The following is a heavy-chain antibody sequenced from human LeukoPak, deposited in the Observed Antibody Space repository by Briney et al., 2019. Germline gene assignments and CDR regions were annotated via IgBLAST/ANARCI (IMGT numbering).Heavy chain of an antibody. CDR1: GFTFSSYG. J-gene: IGHJ6*03. D-gene: IGHD3-16*01. CDR3: AKSKGELDYYYYYMDV. Sequence: GGSLRLSCAASGFTFSSYGMHWVRQAPGKGLEWVAVIWYDGSNKYYADSVKGRFTISRDNSKHTLYLQMNSLRAEDTAVYYCAKSKGELDYYYYYMDVWGKGTTVTVSS. CDR2: IWYDGSNK. V-gene: IGHV3-33*06.